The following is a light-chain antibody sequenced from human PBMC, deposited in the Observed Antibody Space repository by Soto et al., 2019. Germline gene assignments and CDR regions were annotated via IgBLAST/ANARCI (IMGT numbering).Light chain of an antibody. CDR3: QQYDEYPYT. CDR2: DAS. V-gene: IGKV1-5*02. J-gene: IGKJ2*01. CDR1: QSISHW. Sequence: DIQMTQSPSTLSASVGDRVTVVCRASQSISHWLAWYQKRPGKAPKLLIYDASTLESGVPSTFSGSGSGTEFSRTSSSLQPDDFANYYCQQYDEYPYTFGQGTELEIK.